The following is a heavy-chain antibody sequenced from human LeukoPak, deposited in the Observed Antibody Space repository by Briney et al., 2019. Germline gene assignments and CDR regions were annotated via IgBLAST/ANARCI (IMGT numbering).Heavy chain of an antibody. CDR2: IFYRGST. Sequence: PAATLSLTCTVAGGSISSYYWSWLRPPAGKGLELSGYIFYRGSTNYNPSLKSRVTISIDTSKNQFSLKLSSVTAAEPAVYYGARRGADDYGDYGFDYWGQGTLVTVSS. CDR3: ARRGADDYGDYGFDY. J-gene: IGHJ4*02. V-gene: IGHV4-59*08. CDR1: GGSISSYY. D-gene: IGHD4-17*01.